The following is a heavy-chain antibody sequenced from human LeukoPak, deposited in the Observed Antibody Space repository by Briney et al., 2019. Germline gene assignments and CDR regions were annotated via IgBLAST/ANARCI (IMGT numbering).Heavy chain of an antibody. J-gene: IGHJ4*02. D-gene: IGHD7-27*01. Sequence: GGSLRLSCTASGFTFINYGMQWVRQVPGKGLEWVSGISWNSNSRGYADSVRGQFTISRDNAENILYLQMNSLRPEDTASYYCAREGLGITLDQWGQGTLVIVSS. CDR1: GFTFINYG. V-gene: IGHV3-9*01. CDR2: ISWNSNSR. CDR3: AREGLGITLDQ.